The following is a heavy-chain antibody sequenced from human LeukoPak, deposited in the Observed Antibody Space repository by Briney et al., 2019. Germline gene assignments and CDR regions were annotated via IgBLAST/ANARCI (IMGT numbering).Heavy chain of an antibody. V-gene: IGHV4-31*03. J-gene: IGHJ4*02. CDR2: IYYSGST. CDR1: GGSISSGGYY. Sequence: TLSLTCTVSGGSISSGGYYWSWIRQHPGKGLEWIGYIYYSGSTYYNPSLKSRVTISVDTSKNQFSLKLSSVTAADTAVYYCAREKTGRIAAAGTNYFDYWGQGTLVTVSS. CDR3: AREKTGRIAAAGTNYFDY. D-gene: IGHD6-13*01.